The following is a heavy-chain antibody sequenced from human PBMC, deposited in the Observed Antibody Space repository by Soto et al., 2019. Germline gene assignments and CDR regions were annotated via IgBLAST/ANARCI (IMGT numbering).Heavy chain of an antibody. V-gene: IGHV3-30*04. CDR2: ITYNGNE. CDR3: ARELMPAAGSGDFYAMDV. Sequence: PGGSLRLSCAASGFTFSSYTMHWVRQAPGKGLEWVAVITYNGNEYYTDSVRGRFTISRDSSRTTVYLQMNSLRPGDTALYYCARELMPAAGSGDFYAMDVWGQGTTATVSS. D-gene: IGHD6-13*01. J-gene: IGHJ6*02. CDR1: GFTFSSYT.